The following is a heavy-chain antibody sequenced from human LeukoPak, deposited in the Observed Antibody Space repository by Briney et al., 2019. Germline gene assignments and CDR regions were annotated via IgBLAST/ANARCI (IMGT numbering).Heavy chain of an antibody. D-gene: IGHD5-12*01. Sequence: GGSLRLSCAASGFTFSTYAMSWVRLAPGKGLEWVSAISGGGGSTYYAYYADSVEGRFTISRDNSKNTLYLQMNSLRAEDTAVYYCAKVGISGYDHFDYWGQGTLVTVSS. CDR3: AKVGISGYDHFDY. J-gene: IGHJ4*02. CDR2: ISGGGGSTYYA. V-gene: IGHV3-23*01. CDR1: GFTFSTYA.